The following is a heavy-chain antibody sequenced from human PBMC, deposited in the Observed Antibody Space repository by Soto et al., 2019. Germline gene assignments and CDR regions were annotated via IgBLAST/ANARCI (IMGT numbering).Heavy chain of an antibody. V-gene: IGHV4-59*01. Sequence: QVQLQESGLGLVKPSETLSLTCTVSSGSIGTYFWSWIRQPPGKGLEWLGHLYYTGRANYNPSLKSRVTISVDTSKNQFSLTVRSLTSADTAVYYCARVRRYCTDTSCYGNYYMDVWGKGTTVTVSS. CDR1: SGSIGTYF. J-gene: IGHJ6*03. CDR2: LYYTGRA. D-gene: IGHD2-2*01. CDR3: ARVRRYCTDTSCYGNYYMDV.